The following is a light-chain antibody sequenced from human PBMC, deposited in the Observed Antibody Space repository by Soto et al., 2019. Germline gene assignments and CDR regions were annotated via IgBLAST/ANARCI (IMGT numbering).Light chain of an antibody. CDR3: QQYGSSIT. CDR2: GAS. CDR1: QSVSSSY. Sequence: EIVLTQSPGTLSLSAGEIATLSVRASQSVSSSYLAWYQQKPGQAPRLLIYGASSRATGIPDRFSGSGSGTDFTLTISRLEPEDFAVYYCQQYGSSITFGQGTRLEIK. V-gene: IGKV3-20*01. J-gene: IGKJ5*01.